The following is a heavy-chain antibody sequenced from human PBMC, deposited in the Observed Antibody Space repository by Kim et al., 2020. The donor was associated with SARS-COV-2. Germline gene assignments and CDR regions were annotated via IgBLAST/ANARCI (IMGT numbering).Heavy chain of an antibody. CDR3: AGHTVTTGFDY. J-gene: IGHJ4*02. Sequence: SETLSLTCTVSGYSISTGYYWGWIRQPPGKGLEWIASIYHTGNTFYNPSLKSRVTISVDTSKNQFSLKLNSVTAADTAVYYCAGHTVTTGFDYWGQGTLV. CDR1: GYSISTGYY. CDR2: IYHTGNT. D-gene: IGHD4-17*01. V-gene: IGHV4-38-2*02.